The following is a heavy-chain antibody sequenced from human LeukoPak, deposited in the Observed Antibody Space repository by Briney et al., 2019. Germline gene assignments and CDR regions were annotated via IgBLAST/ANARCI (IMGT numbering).Heavy chain of an antibody. CDR1: GFTFSSYA. CDR2: ISGSGDST. CDR3: AKELLQMAVAGQCDY. D-gene: IGHD6-19*01. V-gene: IGHV3-23*01. J-gene: IGHJ4*02. Sequence: GGSLRLSCAASGFTFSSYAMSWVRQAPGKGLEWVSAISGSGDSTYYADSVKGRFTISRDNTKNTLYLQMNSLRAEDTAVYYCAKELLQMAVAGQCDYWGQGTLVTVSS.